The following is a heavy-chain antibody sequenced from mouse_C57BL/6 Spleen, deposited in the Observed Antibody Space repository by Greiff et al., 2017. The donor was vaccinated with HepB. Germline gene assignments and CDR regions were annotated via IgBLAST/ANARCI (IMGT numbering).Heavy chain of an antibody. CDR2: ISSGSSTI. V-gene: IGHV5-17*01. D-gene: IGHD3-3*01. Sequence: EVKLVESGGGLVKPGGSLKLSCAASGFTFSDYGMHWVRQAPEKGLEWVAYISSGSSTIYYADTVKGRFTISRDNAKNTLFLQMTSLRSEDAAVYYCARGGLHWDFDVWGTGTTVTVAS. J-gene: IGHJ1*03. CDR1: GFTFSDYG. CDR3: ARGGLHWDFDV.